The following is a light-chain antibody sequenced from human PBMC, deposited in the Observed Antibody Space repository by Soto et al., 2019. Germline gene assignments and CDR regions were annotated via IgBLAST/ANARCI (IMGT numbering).Light chain of an antibody. Sequence: DIQMTQSPSSLSASVGDRVTITCQASQDISNYLNWYQQKPGKAPKLLIYDASNLETGVPSRFSGSGSGTDFTFTISSLQHEDIATYYCQQYDNLPLPFGGGTKWESK. CDR1: QDISNY. CDR2: DAS. CDR3: QQYDNLPLP. V-gene: IGKV1-33*01. J-gene: IGKJ4*01.